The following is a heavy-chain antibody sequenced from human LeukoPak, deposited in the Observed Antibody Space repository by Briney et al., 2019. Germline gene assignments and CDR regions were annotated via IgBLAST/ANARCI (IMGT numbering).Heavy chain of an antibody. CDR1: GFIFSSYA. J-gene: IGHJ4*02. Sequence: GGSLRLSCAASGFIFSSYAMSWVRQAPGKGLEWVSAISGSGGSTYYADSVKGRFTISRDNSKNTLYLQMNSLRAEDTAVYYCATLRPPVAGRGYYFDYWGQGTLVTVSS. V-gene: IGHV3-23*01. CDR3: ATLRPPVAGRGYYFDY. CDR2: ISGSGGST. D-gene: IGHD6-19*01.